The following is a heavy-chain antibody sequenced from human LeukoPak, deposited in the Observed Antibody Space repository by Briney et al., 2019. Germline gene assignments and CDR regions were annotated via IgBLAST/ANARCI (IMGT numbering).Heavy chain of an antibody. CDR1: GFTFSSYA. D-gene: IGHD4-23*01. J-gene: IGHJ4*02. V-gene: IGHV3-23*01. Sequence: GGSLRLSCAASGFTFSSYAMSWVRQAPGKDLEWVSAISGSGGSTYYADSVKGRFTISRDNSKNTLYLKMDSLRAEDTAVYYCAKGLSSMTVITPFDYWGQGTLVTVSS. CDR3: AKGLSSMTVITPFDY. CDR2: ISGSGGST.